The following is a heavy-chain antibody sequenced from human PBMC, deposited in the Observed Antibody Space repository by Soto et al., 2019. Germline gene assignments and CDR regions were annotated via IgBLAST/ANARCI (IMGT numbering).Heavy chain of an antibody. V-gene: IGHV3-7*03. CDR3: AREDSRGHDAFDI. CDR1: GFNFGSSL. D-gene: IGHD3-22*01. CDR2: IKQDGSEK. J-gene: IGHJ3*02. Sequence: GGSLRLSCAASGFNFGSSLMSSVRQAPEKGLEWVANIKQDGSEKYYVDSVKGRFTISRDNAKNSLYLQMNSLRAEDTAVYYCAREDSRGHDAFDIWGQGTMVTVSS.